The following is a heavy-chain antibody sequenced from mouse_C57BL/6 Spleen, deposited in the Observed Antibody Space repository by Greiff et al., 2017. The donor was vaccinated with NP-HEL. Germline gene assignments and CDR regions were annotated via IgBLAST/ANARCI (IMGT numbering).Heavy chain of an antibody. CDR3: ARDAYDLAWFAY. D-gene: IGHD6-5*01. CDR2: ISSGSSTI. V-gene: IGHV5-17*01. J-gene: IGHJ3*01. Sequence: EVHLVESGGGLVKPGGSLKLSCAASGFTFSDYGMHWVRQAPEKGLEWVAYISSGSSTIYYADTVKGRFTISRDNAKNTLFLQMTSLRSEDTAMYYCARDAYDLAWFAYWGQGTLVTVSA. CDR1: GFTFSDYG.